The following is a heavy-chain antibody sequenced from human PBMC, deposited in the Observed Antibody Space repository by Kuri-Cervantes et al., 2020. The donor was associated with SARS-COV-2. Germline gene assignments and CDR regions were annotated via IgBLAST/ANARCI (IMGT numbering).Heavy chain of an antibody. Sequence: SCVVSGTSLSSGSIYWSWIRQPAGKGLEWIGRIHASGNTNYNPSLKSRVTISVDTSKNQFSLKLSSVTAADTAVYYCARDNSRRLYYYYMDVWGEGTTVTVSS. CDR3: ARDNSRRLYYYYMDV. V-gene: IGHV4-61*02. CDR1: GTSLSSGSIY. J-gene: IGHJ6*03. CDR2: IHASGNT. D-gene: IGHD4-23*01.